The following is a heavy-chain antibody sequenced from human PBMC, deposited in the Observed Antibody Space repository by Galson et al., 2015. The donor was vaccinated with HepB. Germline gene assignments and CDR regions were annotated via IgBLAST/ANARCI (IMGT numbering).Heavy chain of an antibody. D-gene: IGHD3-22*01. CDR3: ARDVDDSSGYYCPALDY. J-gene: IGHJ4*02. Sequence: SLRLSCAASGFTFSSYSMNWVRQAPGKGLEWVSSISSSSSYIYYADSVKGRFTISRDNAKNSLYLQMNSLRAEDTAVYYCARDVDDSSGYYCPALDYWGQGTLVTVSS. CDR2: ISSSSSYI. V-gene: IGHV3-21*01. CDR1: GFTFSSYS.